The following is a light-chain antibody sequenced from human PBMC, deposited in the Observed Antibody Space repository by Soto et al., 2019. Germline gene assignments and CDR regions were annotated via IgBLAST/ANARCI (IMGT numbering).Light chain of an antibody. Sequence: EIVLTQSPGTLSLSPGESGTLSCRAGQTLSSSSLAWYQQKPGQAPRLLIYGASNRASGIPDRFSGGWSGKVFTLHLSRLGPEDFSILYCHQYGSSPLTFGGGTKVEI. CDR2: GAS. V-gene: IGKV3-20*01. CDR3: HQYGSSPLT. J-gene: IGKJ4*01. CDR1: QTLSSSS.